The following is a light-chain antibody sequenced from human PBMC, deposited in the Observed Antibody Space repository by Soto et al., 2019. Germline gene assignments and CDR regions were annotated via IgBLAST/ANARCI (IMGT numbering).Light chain of an antibody. CDR1: NIGSKS. V-gene: IGLV3-21*02. CDR2: DDS. Sequence: SYELTQPPSVSVAPGQTARITCGGNNIGSKSVQWYQQKPGQATVLVVYDDSDRPSGIPERFSGSNSGNTATLTISRVEAGDEADYYCQVWDSSSDRWVFGGGTKLTVL. CDR3: QVWDSSSDRWV. J-gene: IGLJ3*02.